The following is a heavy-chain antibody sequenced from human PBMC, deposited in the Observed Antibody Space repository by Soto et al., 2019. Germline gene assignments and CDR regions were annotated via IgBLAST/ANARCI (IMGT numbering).Heavy chain of an antibody. CDR2: FYYTGNT. V-gene: IGHV4-59*01. J-gene: IGHJ4*02. D-gene: IGHD6-13*01. Sequence: SETLSLTCTVSGGSFSNYYWSRIRQPPGKGLEWIGYFYYTGNTNYNASLKSRVTISVDTSKSQFSLKLDSMTPADTAVYYCARGSSSEFDYWGQGTLVTVSS. CDR1: GGSFSNYY. CDR3: ARGSSSEFDY.